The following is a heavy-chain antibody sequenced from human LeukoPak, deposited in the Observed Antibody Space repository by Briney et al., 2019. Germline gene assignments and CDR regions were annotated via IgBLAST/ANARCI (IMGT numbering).Heavy chain of an antibody. V-gene: IGHV4-39*07. Sequence: PSETLSLTCTVSGGAISNTSYYWGWIRQPPGNGLEWIGSASHSGSTNYNPSLKSRVTISVDTSKNQFSLKLSSVTAADTAVYYCARGLVWGSYRYYYCYGMDVWGQGTTVTVSS. CDR3: ARGLVWGSYRYYYCYGMDV. CDR2: ASHSGST. J-gene: IGHJ6*02. D-gene: IGHD3-16*02. CDR1: GGAISNTSYY.